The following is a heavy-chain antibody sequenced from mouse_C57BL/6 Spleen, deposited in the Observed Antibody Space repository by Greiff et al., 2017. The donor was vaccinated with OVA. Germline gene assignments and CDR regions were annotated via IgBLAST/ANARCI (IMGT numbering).Heavy chain of an antibody. V-gene: IGHV5-9*01. Sequence: EVQGVESGGGLVKPGGSLKLSCAASGFTFSSYTMSWVRQTPEKRLEWVATISGGGGNTYYPDSVKGRFTISRDNAKNTLYLQMSSLRSEDTALYYCARDYYGSSYRAWFAYWGQGTLVTVSA. D-gene: IGHD1-1*01. CDR2: ISGGGGNT. CDR3: ARDYYGSSYRAWFAY. CDR1: GFTFSSYT. J-gene: IGHJ3*01.